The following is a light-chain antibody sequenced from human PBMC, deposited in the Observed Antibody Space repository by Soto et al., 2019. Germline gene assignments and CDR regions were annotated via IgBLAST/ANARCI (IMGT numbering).Light chain of an antibody. CDR2: GAS. CDR1: QSISSYS. V-gene: IGKV3-20*01. Sequence: ESVLAQSPGTLSLSPGERATLSCRASQSISSYSLAWYQQKPGQAPRLLICGASSRATGIPDRFSGSGSGTDFTLTISRLEPEDFAVYYCHYGNSLPWTFGQGTKVDIK. J-gene: IGKJ1*01. CDR3: HYGNSLPWT.